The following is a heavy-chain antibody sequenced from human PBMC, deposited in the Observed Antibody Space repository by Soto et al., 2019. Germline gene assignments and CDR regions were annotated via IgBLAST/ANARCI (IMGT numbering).Heavy chain of an antibody. V-gene: IGHV3-33*01. Sequence: QVQLVESGGGVVQPGRSLRLSCAASGFTFSSYGMHWVRQAPGKGLEWVAVIWYDGSNKYYADSVKGRFTISRDNSKNTLYLQMNSLRAEDTAGYYCARVPSVYYLRCPDYWGQGTLVTVSS. J-gene: IGHJ4*02. CDR3: ARVPSVYYLRCPDY. D-gene: IGHD3-22*01. CDR1: GFTFSSYG. CDR2: IWYDGSNK.